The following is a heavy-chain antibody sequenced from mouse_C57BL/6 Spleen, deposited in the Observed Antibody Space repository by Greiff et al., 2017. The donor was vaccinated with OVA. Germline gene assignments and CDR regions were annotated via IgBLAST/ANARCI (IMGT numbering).Heavy chain of an antibody. Sequence: QVQLQQSGAELVRPGASVTLSCKASGYTFTDYEMHWVKQTPVHGLEWIGAIDPETGGTAYNQKFKGKAILTADKSSSTAYMELRSLTSEDSAVYYCTRGSTMVTYFDYWGQGTTLTVSS. D-gene: IGHD2-2*01. CDR1: GYTFTDYE. V-gene: IGHV1-15*01. J-gene: IGHJ2*01. CDR2: IDPETGGT. CDR3: TRGSTMVTYFDY.